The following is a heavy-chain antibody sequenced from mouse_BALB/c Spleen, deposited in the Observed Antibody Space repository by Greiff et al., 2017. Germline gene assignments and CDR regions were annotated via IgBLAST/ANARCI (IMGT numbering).Heavy chain of an antibody. J-gene: IGHJ4*01. D-gene: IGHD2-1*01. CDR1: GYTFTDYN. CDR3: GRGPYGKKGYAMDY. CDR2: IYPYNGGT. V-gene: IGHV1S29*02. Sequence: VQLQQSGPELVKPGASVKISCKASGYTFTDYNMHWVKQSHGKSLEWIGYIYPYNGGTGYNQKFKSKATLTVDNSSSTAYMELLSLTSEDSAVYYCGRGPYGKKGYAMDYWGQGTSVTVSS.